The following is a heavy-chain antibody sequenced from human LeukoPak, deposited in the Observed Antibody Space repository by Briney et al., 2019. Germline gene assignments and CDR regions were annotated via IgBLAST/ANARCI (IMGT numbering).Heavy chain of an antibody. J-gene: IGHJ3*02. V-gene: IGHV1-46*01. CDR3: ARDDVIAAAAYDAFDM. CDR2: ISPSGGST. D-gene: IGHD6-13*01. CDR1: GYTFTSNY. Sequence: ASVKVSCKAFGYTFTSNYMHWVRQAPGQGPEWMGVISPSGGSTTYAQKFQGRVTLTRDMSTSTDYLELSSLRSDDTAVYYCARDDVIAAAAYDAFDMWGQGKMVTVSS.